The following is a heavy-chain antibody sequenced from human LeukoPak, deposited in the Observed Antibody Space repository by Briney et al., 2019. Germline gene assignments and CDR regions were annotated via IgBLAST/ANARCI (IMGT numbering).Heavy chain of an antibody. Sequence: GGSLRLSCAASGFTFSSYAMHWVRQAPGKGLEWVAVISYDGSNKYYADSVKGRFTISRDNSKNTLYLQMNSLRAEDTAVYYCARETYYDSSGFHWGQGTLVTVSS. J-gene: IGHJ4*02. D-gene: IGHD3-22*01. CDR1: GFTFSSYA. CDR2: ISYDGSNK. V-gene: IGHV3-30*04. CDR3: ARETYYDSSGFH.